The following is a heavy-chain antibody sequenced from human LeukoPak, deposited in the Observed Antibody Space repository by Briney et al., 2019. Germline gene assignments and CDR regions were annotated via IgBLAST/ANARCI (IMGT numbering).Heavy chain of an antibody. V-gene: IGHV4-4*02. CDR1: GGSTSSSNW. Sequence: PSGTLSLTCAVSGGSTSSSNWWSWVRQPPGKGLEWIGESYHGGSTNYNPSLKSRVTISLDKSKNYFSLRLSSVTAADTAVYYCARDSGGFDYYGMDVWGQGTTVTVSS. D-gene: IGHD3-10*01. CDR2: SYHGGST. J-gene: IGHJ6*02. CDR3: ARDSGGFDYYGMDV.